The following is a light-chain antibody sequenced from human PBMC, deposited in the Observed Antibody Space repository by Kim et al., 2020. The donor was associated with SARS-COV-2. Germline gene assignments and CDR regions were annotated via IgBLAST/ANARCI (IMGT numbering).Light chain of an antibody. CDR1: NIGSKS. V-gene: IGLV3-21*04. Sequence: APGKAARMTCGGNNIGSKSVHWYQQKPGQAPVLVIYYDSDRPSGIPERFSGSNSGNTATLTISRVEAGDEADYYCQVWDSSSDHWVFGGGTQLTVL. CDR2: YDS. CDR3: QVWDSSSDHWV. J-gene: IGLJ3*02.